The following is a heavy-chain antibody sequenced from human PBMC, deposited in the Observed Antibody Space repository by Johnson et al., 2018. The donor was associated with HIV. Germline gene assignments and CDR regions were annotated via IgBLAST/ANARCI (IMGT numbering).Heavy chain of an antibody. J-gene: IGHJ3*01. D-gene: IGHD1-26*01. CDR2: IRNDGSVT. CDR1: GLTFSDYD. CDR3: ARVRSGRENAFDV. V-gene: IGHV3-11*06. Sequence: QVQLVESGGGLVKPGGSLRLSCAASGLTFSDYDMSWIRQAPGKGLVWVSRIRNDGSVTTYADSVKGRFFISSDNSKNALYLQMNSLRTDDTAVYYCARVRSGRENAFDVWGQGTMVTVSP.